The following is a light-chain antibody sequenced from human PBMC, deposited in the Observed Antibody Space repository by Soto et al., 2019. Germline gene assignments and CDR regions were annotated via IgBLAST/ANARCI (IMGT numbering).Light chain of an antibody. Sequence: DIQMTQSPSSLSAPVGDTGTITCRASQTISTYLNWYQQKPGKAPEXMIYAASNLQSGVPSTFSGSGSGTECTLTISRLQPEDFATYYCLQLYNFSWTLGQGTKVDIK. CDR2: AAS. J-gene: IGKJ1*01. CDR3: LQLYNFSWT. CDR1: QTISTY. V-gene: IGKV1-39*01.